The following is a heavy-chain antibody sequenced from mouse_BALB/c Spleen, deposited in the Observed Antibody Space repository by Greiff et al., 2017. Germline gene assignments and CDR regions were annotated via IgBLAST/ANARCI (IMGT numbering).Heavy chain of an antibody. D-gene: IGHD2-4*01. Sequence: DVKLVESGGGLVKPGGSLKLSCAASGFTFSDYYMYWVRQTPEKRLEWVATISDGGSYTYYPDSVKGRFTISRDNAKNNLYLQMSSLKSEDTAMYYCAIYDHGGGFAYWGQGTLVTVSA. CDR3: AIYDHGGGFAY. J-gene: IGHJ3*01. V-gene: IGHV5-4*02. CDR1: GFTFSDYY. CDR2: ISDGGSYT.